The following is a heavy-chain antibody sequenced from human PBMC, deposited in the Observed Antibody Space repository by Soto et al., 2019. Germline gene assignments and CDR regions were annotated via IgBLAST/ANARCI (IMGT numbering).Heavy chain of an antibody. CDR3: AKDRGGAYDTLPDEYFQH. CDR2: ISGSGGST. CDR1: GFTFSSYA. V-gene: IGHV3-23*01. Sequence: EVQLLESGGGLVQPGGSLRLSCAASGFTFSSYAMSWVRQAPGKGLEWVSAISGSGGSTYYADSVKGRFTISRDNSKNTLYLQMNSLRAEDTAVYYCAKDRGGAYDTLPDEYFQHWGQGTLVTVSS. D-gene: IGHD1-26*01. J-gene: IGHJ1*01.